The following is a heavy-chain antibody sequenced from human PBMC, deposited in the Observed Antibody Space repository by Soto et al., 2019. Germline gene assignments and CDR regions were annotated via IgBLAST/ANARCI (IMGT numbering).Heavy chain of an antibody. J-gene: IGHJ5*02. V-gene: IGHV4-59*08. Sequence: QVQLQESGPGLVKPSETLSLTCIVSGGSVNNYYWSWIRQPPEKGLEWIGYIFSSGTSDYKPSLKRRVTISVDSSKNEFSLKLNSVTPADTAVYYCARLPSFGEPGTWGQGALITVSS. D-gene: IGHD3-10*01. CDR2: IFSSGTS. CDR3: ARLPSFGEPGT. CDR1: GGSVNNYY.